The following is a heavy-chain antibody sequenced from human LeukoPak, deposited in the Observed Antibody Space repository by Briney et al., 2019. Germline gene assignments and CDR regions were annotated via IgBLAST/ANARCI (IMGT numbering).Heavy chain of an antibody. Sequence: GGSLRLSCAASGFTFSSYAMHWVRQAPGKGLGWVAVISYDGSNKYYADSVKGRFTISRDNSKNTLYLQMNSLRAEDTAVYYCASDSGYDSLDYWGQGTLVTVSS. CDR2: ISYDGSNK. D-gene: IGHD5-12*01. J-gene: IGHJ4*02. V-gene: IGHV3-30-3*01. CDR3: ASDSGYDSLDY. CDR1: GFTFSSYA.